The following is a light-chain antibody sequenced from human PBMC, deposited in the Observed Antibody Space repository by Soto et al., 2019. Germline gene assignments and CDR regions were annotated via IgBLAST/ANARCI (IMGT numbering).Light chain of an antibody. CDR1: QSVSSN. V-gene: IGKV3-15*01. J-gene: IGKJ3*01. Sequence: EIVMTQSPATLSVSPGERATLSCRTSQSVSSNLAWYQQKPGQAPRLLIYGASTRAAGIPGSFSGSGPGTEFTLTISSLQSEDLAVDYCQQYNYWPPFTVGPGPKVYIK. CDR2: GAS. CDR3: QQYNYWPPFT.